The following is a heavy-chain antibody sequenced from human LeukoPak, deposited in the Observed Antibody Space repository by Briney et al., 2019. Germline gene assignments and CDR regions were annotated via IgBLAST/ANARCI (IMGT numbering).Heavy chain of an antibody. CDR2: ISAYNGNT. J-gene: IGHJ4*02. CDR1: GYTFTSYG. Sequence: ASVKVSYKASGYTFTSYGISWVRQAPGQGLEWMGWISAYNGNTNYAQKLQGRVTMTTDTSTSTAYMELRSLRSDDTAVYYCARGRRGYSYGYCDYWGQGTLVTVSS. D-gene: IGHD5-18*01. V-gene: IGHV1-18*04. CDR3: ARGRRGYSYGYCDY.